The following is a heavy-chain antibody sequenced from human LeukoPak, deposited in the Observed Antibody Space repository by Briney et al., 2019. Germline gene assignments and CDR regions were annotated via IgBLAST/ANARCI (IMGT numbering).Heavy chain of an antibody. CDR2: IYYSGST. D-gene: IGHD3-22*01. CDR3: AREEGYYDSKSSRYYYYYMDG. V-gene: IGHV4-59*11. J-gene: IGHJ6*03. Sequence: PSETLSLTCTVSGGSISSHYWSWIRQPPGKGLEWIGYIYYSGSTNYNPSLKSRVTISVDTSKNQFSLKLSSVTAADTAVYYCAREEGYYDSKSSRYYYYYMDGWGKGTTVTVSS. CDR1: GGSISSHY.